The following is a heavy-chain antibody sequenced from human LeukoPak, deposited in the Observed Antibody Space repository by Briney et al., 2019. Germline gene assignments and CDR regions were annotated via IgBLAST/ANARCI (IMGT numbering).Heavy chain of an antibody. V-gene: IGHV1-8*01. D-gene: IGHD5-18*01. J-gene: IGHJ4*02. CDR1: GYTFTSYD. Sequence: ASVKVSCKAYGYTFTSYDINWVRQATGQGLEWMGWMNPNSGNTGYAQKFQGRVTMTRNTSISTAYMELSSLRSEDTAVYYCARGQRAAMTTAGYWGQGTLVTVSS. CDR3: ARGQRAAMTTAGY. CDR2: MNPNSGNT.